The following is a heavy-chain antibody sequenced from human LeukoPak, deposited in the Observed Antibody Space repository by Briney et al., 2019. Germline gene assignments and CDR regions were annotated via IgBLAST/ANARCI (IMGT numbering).Heavy chain of an antibody. Sequence: SETLSLTCTVSGGSISSHYWSWIRQPPGKGLGWIGYIYYSGSTNYNPSLKSRVTISVDTSKNQFSLKLSSVTAADTAVYYCARYYDFWSGYYFFDYWGQGTLVTVSS. D-gene: IGHD3-3*01. CDR2: IYYSGST. J-gene: IGHJ4*02. V-gene: IGHV4-59*11. CDR3: ARYYDFWSGYYFFDY. CDR1: GGSISSHY.